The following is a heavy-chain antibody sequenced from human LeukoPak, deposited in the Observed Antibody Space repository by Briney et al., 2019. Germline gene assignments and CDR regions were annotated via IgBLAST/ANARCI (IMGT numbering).Heavy chain of an antibody. CDR2: IYYSGST. V-gene: IGHV4-39*07. CDR3: ARHVRFIRLWHVVYYFDY. J-gene: IGHJ4*02. Sequence: SETLSLTCTVSGGSISSTSYYWGWIRQPPGKGLEWIGSIYYSGSTYYNPSLKTRVTISVDTSKNQFSLKLSSVTAANTAVYYCARHVRFIRLWHVVYYFDYWGQGTLVTVSS. CDR1: GGSISSTSYY. D-gene: IGHD5-18*01.